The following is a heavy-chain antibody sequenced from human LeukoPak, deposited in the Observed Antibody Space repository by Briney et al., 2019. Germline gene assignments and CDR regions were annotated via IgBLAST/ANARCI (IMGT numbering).Heavy chain of an antibody. Sequence: GGSLRLSCAASGFTFSSYAMSWVRQAPGKGLEWVSTIRGRDGSTYYADSVMGRLTISRDNAKNSLYLQMDSLRAEDTAIYYCARVIGSYGDSAYWGQGTLVTVSS. CDR3: ARVIGSYGDSAY. CDR1: GFTFSSYA. D-gene: IGHD3-16*01. J-gene: IGHJ4*02. V-gene: IGHV3-23*01. CDR2: IRGRDGST.